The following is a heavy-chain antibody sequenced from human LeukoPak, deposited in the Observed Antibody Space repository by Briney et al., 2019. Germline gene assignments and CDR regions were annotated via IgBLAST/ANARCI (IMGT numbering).Heavy chain of an antibody. V-gene: IGHV4-34*01. J-gene: IGHJ5*02. D-gene: IGHD3-16*02. Sequence: SETLSLTCAVYGGSFSGYYWSWIRQPPGKGLEWIGEINHSGSTNYNPSLKSRVTISVDTSKIHFSLKLSSVTPEDTAVYYCARNVRLGSGELSFAPFKNWFDPWGQGTLVTVSS. CDR2: INHSGST. CDR3: ARNVRLGSGELSFAPFKNWFDP. CDR1: GGSFSGYY.